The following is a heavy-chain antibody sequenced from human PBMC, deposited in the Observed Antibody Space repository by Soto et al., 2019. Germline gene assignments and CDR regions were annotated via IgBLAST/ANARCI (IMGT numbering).Heavy chain of an antibody. CDR3: AGTTVPYNWFDP. CDR1: GYTFTSYY. D-gene: IGHD4-4*01. V-gene: IGHV1-46*01. Sequence: ASVKVSCKASGYTFTSYYMHWVRQAPGQGLEWMGIINPSGGSTSYAQKLQGRVTMTRDTSTSTVYMELSSLRSEDTAVYYCAGTTVPYNWFDPWCQGTLVTVSS. CDR2: INPSGGST. J-gene: IGHJ5*02.